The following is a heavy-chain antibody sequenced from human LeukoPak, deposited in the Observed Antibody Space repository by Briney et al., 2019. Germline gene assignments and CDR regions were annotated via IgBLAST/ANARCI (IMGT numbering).Heavy chain of an antibody. V-gene: IGHV3-9*01. J-gene: IGHJ6*02. D-gene: IGHD1-1*01. Sequence: GGPLSLSCAASGLTFDDYAMHWVRHPPGKGREWVSDISWYSGSIGYADSVKSRFTISSDNAKNSLYPQMKSLSTDDTPLYYFAQGVPPLGMDGWGQGTTVTVSS. CDR2: ISWYSGSI. CDR1: GLTFDDYA. CDR3: AQGVPPLGMDG.